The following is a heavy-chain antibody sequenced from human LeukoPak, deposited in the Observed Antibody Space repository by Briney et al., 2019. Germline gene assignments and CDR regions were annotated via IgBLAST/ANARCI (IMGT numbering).Heavy chain of an antibody. D-gene: IGHD2-2*01. V-gene: IGHV4-59*11. CDR1: GGSISSHY. Sequence: KSSETLSLTCTVSGGSISSHYWSWVRQPPEKGLEWIGYIYDSGSTNYNPSLKSRVTISVDTSKNQFSLKLSSVTAADTAVYYCARLVAYCSSTSCSDYWGQGTLVTVSS. CDR3: ARLVAYCSSTSCSDY. J-gene: IGHJ4*02. CDR2: IYDSGST.